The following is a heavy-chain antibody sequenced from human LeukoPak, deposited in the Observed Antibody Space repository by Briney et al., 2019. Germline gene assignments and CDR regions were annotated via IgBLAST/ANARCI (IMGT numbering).Heavy chain of an antibody. Sequence: GGSLRLSCAASGFTFSSYGMSWVRQAPGKGLEWVSAISGSGGSTYYADSVKGRFTISRDNSKNTLYLQMNSLRAEDTAVYYCAKPDFMVRGASFDYWGQGTLVTVSS. CDR3: AKPDFMVRGASFDY. D-gene: IGHD3-10*01. CDR1: GFTFSSYG. V-gene: IGHV3-23*01. J-gene: IGHJ4*02. CDR2: ISGSGGST.